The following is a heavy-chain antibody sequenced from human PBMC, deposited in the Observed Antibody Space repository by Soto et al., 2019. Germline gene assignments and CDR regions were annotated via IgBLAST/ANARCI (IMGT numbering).Heavy chain of an antibody. V-gene: IGHV3-30-3*01. J-gene: IGHJ4*02. CDR2: ISYDGSNK. D-gene: IGHD3-3*01. CDR1: GFTFSSYA. Sequence: PGGSLRLSCAVSGFTFSSYAMHWVRQAPGKGLEWVAVISYDGSNKYYADSVKGRFTISRDNSKDTLYLQMNSLRAEDTAAYYCARHKRDLRFLEWSYYFDYWGQGTLVTVSS. CDR3: ARHKRDLRFLEWSYYFDY.